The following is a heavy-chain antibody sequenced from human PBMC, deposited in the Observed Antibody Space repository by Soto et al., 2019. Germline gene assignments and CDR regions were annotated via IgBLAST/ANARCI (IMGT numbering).Heavy chain of an antibody. D-gene: IGHD6-19*01. CDR3: ARDRGSGWFVY. CDR2: IIPILGIA. J-gene: IGHJ4*02. Sequence: ASVKGSCKASGGTFSSYAISWVRQAPGQGLEWMGRIIPILGIANYAQKFQGRVTITADKSTSTAYMELRSLRSDDTAVYYCARDRGSGWFVYWGQGTLVTVSS. V-gene: IGHV1-69*04. CDR1: GGTFSSYA.